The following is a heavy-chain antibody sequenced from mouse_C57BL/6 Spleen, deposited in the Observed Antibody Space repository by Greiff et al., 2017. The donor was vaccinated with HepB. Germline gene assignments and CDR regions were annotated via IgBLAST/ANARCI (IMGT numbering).Heavy chain of an antibody. D-gene: IGHD2-12*01. CDR1: GFTFSDYY. J-gene: IGHJ4*01. V-gene: IGHV5-16*01. Sequence: EVQLVESEGGLVQPGSSMKLSCTASGFTFSDYYMAWVRQVPEKGLEWVANINYDGSSTYYLDSLKSRFIISRDNAKNILYLQMSSLKSEDTATYYCARDGGDDDYAMDYWGQGTSVTVSS. CDR3: ARDGGDDDYAMDY. CDR2: INYDGSST.